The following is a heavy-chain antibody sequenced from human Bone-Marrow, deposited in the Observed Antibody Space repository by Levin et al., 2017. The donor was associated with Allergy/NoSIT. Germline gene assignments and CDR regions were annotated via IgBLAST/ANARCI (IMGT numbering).Heavy chain of an antibody. J-gene: IGHJ6*02. CDR3: ARDWIRPLRLGGNGMDV. Sequence: GGSLRLSCAASGFTFSSYGMHWVRQAPGKGLEWVAVIWYDGSNKYYADSVKGRFTISRDNSKNTLYLQMNSLRAEDTAVYYCARDWIRPLRLGGNGMDVWGQGTTVTVSS. V-gene: IGHV3-33*01. CDR1: GFTFSSYG. D-gene: IGHD3-16*01. CDR2: IWYDGSNK.